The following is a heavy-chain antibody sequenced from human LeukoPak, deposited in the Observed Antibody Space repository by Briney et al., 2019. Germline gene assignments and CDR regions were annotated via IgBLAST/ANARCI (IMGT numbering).Heavy chain of an antibody. D-gene: IGHD3-22*01. Sequence: GGSLRLSCAASGFTFSSYAMNWVRQAPGRGLDWVSVISGSGGSTYYADSVKGRFTISRDNSRNTLYLQMNSLRAEDTAVYYCAKDSSAYYYLSNYFDYWGQGTLVTVSS. CDR2: ISGSGGST. CDR3: AKDSSAYYYLSNYFDY. J-gene: IGHJ4*02. CDR1: GFTFSSYA. V-gene: IGHV3-23*01.